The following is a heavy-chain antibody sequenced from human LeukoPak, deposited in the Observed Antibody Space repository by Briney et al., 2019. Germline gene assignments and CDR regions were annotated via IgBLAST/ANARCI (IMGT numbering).Heavy chain of an antibody. CDR3: ARAYCSGGSCYSDY. CDR1: DGSISSYY. D-gene: IGHD2-15*01. CDR2: IYYSGST. Sequence: SETLSLTCTVSDGSISSYYWSWIRQPPGKGLEWIGYIYYSGSTNYNPSLKSRVTISVDTSKNQFSLKLSSVTAADTAVYYCARAYCSGGSCYSDYWGQGTLVTVSS. J-gene: IGHJ4*02. V-gene: IGHV4-59*01.